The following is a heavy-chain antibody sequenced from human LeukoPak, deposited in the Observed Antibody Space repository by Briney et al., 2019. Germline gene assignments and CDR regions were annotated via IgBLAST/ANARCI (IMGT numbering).Heavy chain of an antibody. D-gene: IGHD1-1*01. CDR3: ARTVQLERRSRPYYYCYYYMDV. CDR2: MNPNSGNT. J-gene: IGHJ6*03. CDR1: GYTFTSYD. Sequence: ASVKVSCKASGYTFTSYDINWVRQATGQGLEWMGWMNPNSGNTGYAQKFQGRVTITRNTSISTAYMELSSLRSEDTAVYYCARTVQLERRSRPYYYCYYYMDVWGKGTTVTVSS. V-gene: IGHV1-8*03.